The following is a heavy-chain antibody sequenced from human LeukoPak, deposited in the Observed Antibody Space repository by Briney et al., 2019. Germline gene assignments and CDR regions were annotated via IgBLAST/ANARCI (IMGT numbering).Heavy chain of an antibody. CDR1: GFTVSSNY. CDR2: IYSGGTT. J-gene: IGHJ5*02. CDR3: AREGGTGWFDP. V-gene: IGHV3-53*01. D-gene: IGHD1-1*01. Sequence: GGSLRLSCAASGFTVSSNYMSWVRQAPGKGLEWVSVIYSGGTTYYADSVKGRFTISRDNSKNTLYLQMNSLRAEDMAVYYCAREGGTGWFDPWGQGTLVTVSS.